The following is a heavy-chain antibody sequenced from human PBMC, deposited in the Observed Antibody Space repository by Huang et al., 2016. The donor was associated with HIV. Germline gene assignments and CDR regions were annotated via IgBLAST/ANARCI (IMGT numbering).Heavy chain of an antibody. J-gene: IGHJ4*02. Sequence: EVQVMESGGGSVQPGGSLRLSCAASGFIFTKYWMTWVRQVPGKGLDGGAGINREGNEKDYGDSVKGRFTISRDNTKNSVHVQMNSLRGEDTAVYYCGRDRTNFYDSSGYLGDIDYWGLGALVTVSS. D-gene: IGHD3-22*01. CDR3: GRDRTNFYDSSGYLGDIDY. CDR2: INREGNEK. CDR1: GFIFTKYW. V-gene: IGHV3-7*01.